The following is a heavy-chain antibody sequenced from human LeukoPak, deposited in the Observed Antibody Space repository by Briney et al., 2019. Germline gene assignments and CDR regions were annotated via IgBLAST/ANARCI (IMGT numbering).Heavy chain of an antibody. J-gene: IGHJ3*02. CDR2: IYYSGST. Sequence: SETLSLTCTVSGGSISSSSFYWGWIRQTPGKGLEWIGSIYYSGSTYYNPSLKSRVTISVDTSKNQFSLKLSSVTAADTAVYYCARVVVVPAAMLDAFDIWGQGTMVTVSS. CDR3: ARVVVVPAAMLDAFDI. V-gene: IGHV4-39*07. D-gene: IGHD2-2*01. CDR1: GGSISSSSFY.